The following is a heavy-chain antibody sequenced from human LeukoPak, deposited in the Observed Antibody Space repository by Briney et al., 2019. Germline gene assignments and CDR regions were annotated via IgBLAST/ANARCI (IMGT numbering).Heavy chain of an antibody. Sequence: SETLSLTCTVSGGSISTYYWSWIRQPAGKGLEWIGRIYTSGNTKSNPSLRSRVTMSVNTSKNQFSLKLSSVTAADTAVYYCARNANYMYYYNSSGYSLDSWGQGTLVTVSS. CDR3: ARNANYMYYYNSSGYSLDS. V-gene: IGHV4-4*07. J-gene: IGHJ4*02. CDR1: GGSISTYY. D-gene: IGHD3-22*01. CDR2: IYTSGNT.